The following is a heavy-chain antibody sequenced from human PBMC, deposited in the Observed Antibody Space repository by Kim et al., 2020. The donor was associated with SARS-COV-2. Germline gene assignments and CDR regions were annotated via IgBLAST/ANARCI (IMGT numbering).Heavy chain of an antibody. Sequence: NPALKRRVTISVDTSKNQFSLKLSSVTAADTAVYYCARHRSSGWYVGYFDYWGQGTLVTVSS. D-gene: IGHD6-19*01. J-gene: IGHJ4*02. CDR3: ARHRSSGWYVGYFDY. V-gene: IGHV4-59*08.